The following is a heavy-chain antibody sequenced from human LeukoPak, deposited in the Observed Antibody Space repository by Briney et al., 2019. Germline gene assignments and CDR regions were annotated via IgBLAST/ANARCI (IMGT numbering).Heavy chain of an antibody. CDR2: ISGSGNST. Sequence: PGGSLRLSCSASGFNFNKYAMIWVRQVPGKGLEWVSAISGSGNSTYYADSVKGRFTISRDNSKNTLYLQMNSLRAEDTAVYYCANLLGYCSSTSCSYFDYWGQGTLVTVSS. V-gene: IGHV3-23*01. J-gene: IGHJ4*02. CDR1: GFNFNKYA. D-gene: IGHD2-2*03. CDR3: ANLLGYCSSTSCSYFDY.